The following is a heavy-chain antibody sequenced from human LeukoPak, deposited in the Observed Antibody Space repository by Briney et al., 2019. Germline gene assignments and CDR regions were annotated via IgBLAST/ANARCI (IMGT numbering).Heavy chain of an antibody. CDR3: ARVTGYMTEDYFDY. Sequence: SETLSLTCTVSGGSISTSSYSWGWVRQPPGRGLEWRGYIYYSGRTNYNPSLKSRLTISVDTSKNQFSLRLSSVTAADTAVYYCARVTGYMTEDYFDYWGQGTLITVSS. V-gene: IGHV4-61*05. J-gene: IGHJ4*02. CDR1: GGSISTSSYS. D-gene: IGHD6-13*01. CDR2: IYYSGRT.